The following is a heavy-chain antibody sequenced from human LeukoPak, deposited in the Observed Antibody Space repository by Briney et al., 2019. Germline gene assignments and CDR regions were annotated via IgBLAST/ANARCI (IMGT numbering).Heavy chain of an antibody. J-gene: IGHJ4*02. CDR1: GFTFSSYG. D-gene: IGHD4-23*01. CDR3: AKDLGYGGNHAGWDYFDY. CDR2: IRYDGSNK. Sequence: GGSLRLSCAASGFTFSSYGMHWVRQAPGKGLEWVAFIRYDGSNKYYADSVKGRFTITRDNSKNTPYLQMNSLRAEDTAVYYCAKDLGYGGNHAGWDYFDYWGQGTLVTVSS. V-gene: IGHV3-30*02.